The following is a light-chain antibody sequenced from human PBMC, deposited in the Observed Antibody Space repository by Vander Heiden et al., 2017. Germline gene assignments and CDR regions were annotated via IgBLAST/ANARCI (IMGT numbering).Light chain of an antibody. Sequence: IQMPQSPSSLSASVGDRVTITCRARQSISSYLNWYQQKPGKAPKLLIYAASSLQSGVPSRFSGSGSGTDFTLTISSLQPEDFATYYCQQSDSTPYTFGQGTKLEIK. CDR2: AAS. J-gene: IGKJ2*01. V-gene: IGKV1-39*01. CDR1: QSISSY. CDR3: QQSDSTPYT.